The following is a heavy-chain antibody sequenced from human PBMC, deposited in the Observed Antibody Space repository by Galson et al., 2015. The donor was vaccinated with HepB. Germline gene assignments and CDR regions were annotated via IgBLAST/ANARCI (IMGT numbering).Heavy chain of an antibody. CDR1: GFSLSTSGMC. CDR2: IDWDDDK. D-gene: IGHD3-10*01. Sequence: PALVKPTQTLTLTCTFSGFSLSTSGMCVSWIRQPPGKALEWLARIDWDDDKYYSTSLKTRLTISKDTSKNQVVLTMTNMDPVDTATYYCARIRWRANYGSGSTNYGMDVWGQGTTVTVSS. V-gene: IGHV2-70*11. J-gene: IGHJ6*02. CDR3: ARIRWRANYGSGSTNYGMDV.